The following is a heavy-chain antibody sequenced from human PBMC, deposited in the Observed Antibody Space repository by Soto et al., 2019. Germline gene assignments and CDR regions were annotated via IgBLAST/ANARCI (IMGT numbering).Heavy chain of an antibody. Sequence: QVQLVQSGAEMKNPGASVKVSCKASGYTFINYGIRWVRQAPGQGLERLGWINTYSDRTNYAQEFQGRVSMTTEKCTSTVYMELRSLRSGDTALYYCARDYTGRGYFDHWGQGSLVTVSS. CDR1: GYTFINYG. J-gene: IGHJ4*02. D-gene: IGHD2-8*02. CDR3: ARDYTGRGYFDH. V-gene: IGHV1-18*04. CDR2: INTYSDRT.